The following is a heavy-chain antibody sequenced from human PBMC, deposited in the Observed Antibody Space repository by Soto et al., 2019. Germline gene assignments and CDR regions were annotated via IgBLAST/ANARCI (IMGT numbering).Heavy chain of an antibody. CDR1: GGSISSGGHY. V-gene: IGHV4-31*03. Sequence: SETLSLTCTVSGGSISSGGHYWNWIRQHPGKGLEWIGYIFYTGSTNYNPPLKSRVIISVDTSKNQYSLKLTPVTAADTALYCCARAIPGYYYGMDVWGQGTTVTVSS. J-gene: IGHJ6*02. CDR2: IFYTGST. D-gene: IGHD2-21*01. CDR3: ARAIPGYYYGMDV.